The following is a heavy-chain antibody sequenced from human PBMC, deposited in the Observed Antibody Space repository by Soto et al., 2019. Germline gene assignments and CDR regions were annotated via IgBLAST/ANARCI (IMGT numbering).Heavy chain of an antibody. CDR2: IWSNGINK. CDR1: GFTFRPYG. Sequence: GGSLRLSCATSGFTFRPYGMHWVRQAPGKGLEWVAVIWSNGINKYYADSVEGRFTVSRDNSKSTLSLQMNSLRAEDTGVYYCVRERAPFDAFDIWGQGTMVTVS. J-gene: IGHJ3*02. CDR3: VRERAPFDAFDI. V-gene: IGHV3-33*01.